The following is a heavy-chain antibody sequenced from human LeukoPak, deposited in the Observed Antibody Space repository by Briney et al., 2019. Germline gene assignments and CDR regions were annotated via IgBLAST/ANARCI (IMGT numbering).Heavy chain of an antibody. CDR3: ARDPLGTLYFDY. V-gene: IGHV3-23*01. CDR1: GFTFSSYA. Sequence: GGSLRLSCAASGFTFSSYAMSWVRQAPGKGLEWVSAISGSGGSTYYADSVKGRFTISRDNAKNSLYLQMNSLRAEDTAVYYCARDPLGTLYFDYWGQGTLVTVSS. D-gene: IGHD6-13*01. CDR2: ISGSGGST. J-gene: IGHJ4*02.